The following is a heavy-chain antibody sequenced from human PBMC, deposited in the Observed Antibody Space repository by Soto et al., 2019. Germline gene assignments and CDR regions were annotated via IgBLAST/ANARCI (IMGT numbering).Heavy chain of an antibody. CDR3: ARDIGGGVYDGLLGAFDI. CDR2: IYSGGST. Sequence: GGSLRLSCAASGFTVSSNYMSWVRQAPGKGLEWVSVIYSGGSTYYADSVKGRFTISRHNSKNTLYLQMNSLRAEDTAVYYCARDIGGGVYDGLLGAFDIWGQGTMVTVSS. CDR1: GFTVSSNY. J-gene: IGHJ3*02. D-gene: IGHD2-8*01. V-gene: IGHV3-53*04.